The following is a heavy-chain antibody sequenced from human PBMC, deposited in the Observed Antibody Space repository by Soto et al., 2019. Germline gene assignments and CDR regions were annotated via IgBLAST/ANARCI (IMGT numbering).Heavy chain of an antibody. V-gene: IGHV3-30*04. CDR3: EREWGGGSI. CDR1: GFSFSSYA. D-gene: IGHD3-16*01. CDR2: ISFDGGKI. Sequence: QVQLVESGGGVVQPGRSLRLSCAASGFSFSSYAMHWVRQTPGKGPEWVAVISFDGGKIHYADSVKGRFTISRDNSKDTLSMQMDSLRVEDTVVYECEREWGGGSIWGQGTVVTVSS. J-gene: IGHJ4*01.